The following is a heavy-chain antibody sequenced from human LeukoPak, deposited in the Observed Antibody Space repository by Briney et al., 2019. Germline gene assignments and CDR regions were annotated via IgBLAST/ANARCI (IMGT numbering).Heavy chain of an antibody. CDR1: GGSISSYY. CDR2: IYYSGST. J-gene: IGHJ4*02. V-gene: IGHV4-59*08. CDR3: ARLTTLSGYFDY. Sequence: PSETLSLTCTVSGGSISSYYWSWIRQPPGKGLEWIGYIYYSGSTNYNPSLKSRVTISVDTSKNQFSLKLRSVTAADTAVYYCARLTTLSGYFDYWGQGTLVTVSS. D-gene: IGHD4-11*01.